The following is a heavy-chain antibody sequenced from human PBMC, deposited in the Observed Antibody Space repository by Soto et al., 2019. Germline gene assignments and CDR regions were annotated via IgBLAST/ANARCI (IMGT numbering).Heavy chain of an antibody. V-gene: IGHV3-11*01. CDR1: GLTLSDFY. J-gene: IGHJ6*02. CDR3: ARAHHGLEI. CDR2: ISSDSSDI. Sequence: QVQLVESGGDLVKPGGSLRLSCRASGLTLSDFYMSWVRQTPGKGPEWLSYISSDSSDIFYADSVKGRFTISRDNAQNSLYLQMNGLRDDDTAVYFCARAHHGLEIWGQGTTVTVSS.